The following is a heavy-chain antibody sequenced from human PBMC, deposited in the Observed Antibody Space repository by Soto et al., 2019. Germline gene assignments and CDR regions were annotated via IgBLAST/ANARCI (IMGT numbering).Heavy chain of an antibody. CDR2: FIPIFVSA. J-gene: IGHJ4*02. CDR3: ARDVSSDTTGFRGYDL. Sequence: QLHLVQSGAEVKKAGSSVKVSCKASGGTVSSYAITWVRQAPGKGLEWMGVFIPIFVSAHYAPKFQGRFTITADESTSTAYMELSGLTSEDTAIYYCARDVSSDTTGFRGYDLWGQGTQVTVSS. D-gene: IGHD3-10*01. V-gene: IGHV1-69*01. CDR1: GGTVSSYA.